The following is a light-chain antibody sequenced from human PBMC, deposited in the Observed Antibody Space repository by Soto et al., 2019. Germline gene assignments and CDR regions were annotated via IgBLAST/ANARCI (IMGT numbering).Light chain of an antibody. Sequence: EIVLTQSPGILSLSPGDRATLSCRASQSVTGTYLAWYQQKPGQAPRLLIYAASSRASDIPDRFSGSGSGKDFTLTIGRLEPEDFAVYYCQQYATSPQTFGQGTKV. V-gene: IGKV3-20*01. J-gene: IGKJ1*01. CDR1: QSVTGTY. CDR3: QQYATSPQT. CDR2: AAS.